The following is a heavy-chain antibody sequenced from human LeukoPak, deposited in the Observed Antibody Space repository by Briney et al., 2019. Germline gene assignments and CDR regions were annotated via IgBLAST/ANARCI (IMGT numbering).Heavy chain of an antibody. CDR3: AKVKVTMVRGVIYYFDY. V-gene: IGHV3-23*01. D-gene: IGHD3-10*01. CDR1: GFTFSSYS. CDR2: ISGSGGST. Sequence: GGSLRLSCAASGFTFSSYSMSWVRQAPGKGLEWVSGISGSGGSTDYADSVKGRFTISRDNSKNTLYLQMNSLRVEDTAVYYCAKVKVTMVRGVIYYFDYWGQGTLVTVSS. J-gene: IGHJ4*02.